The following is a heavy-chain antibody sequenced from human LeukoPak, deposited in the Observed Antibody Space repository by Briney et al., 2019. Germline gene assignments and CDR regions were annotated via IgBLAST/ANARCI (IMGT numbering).Heavy chain of an antibody. V-gene: IGHV4-59*01. CDR2: IYYSGST. J-gene: IGHJ4*02. Sequence: PSETLSLTCTVSGGSISSYYWSWIRQPPGKGLEWIGYIYYSGSTNYNPSLKSRVTISVDTSKNQFSLKLSSVTAADTAVYYCARVAAAAYIDYWGQGTLVTVSS. CDR3: ARVAAAAYIDY. D-gene: IGHD6-13*01. CDR1: GGSISSYY.